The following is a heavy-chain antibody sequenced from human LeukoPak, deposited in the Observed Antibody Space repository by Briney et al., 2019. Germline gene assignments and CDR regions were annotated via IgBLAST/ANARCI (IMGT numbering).Heavy chain of an antibody. CDR1: GGSISSSNW. D-gene: IGHD5-24*01. V-gene: IGHV4-4*02. CDR2: IYHSGST. CDR3: ARHGMATTSYYYYYYYMDV. Sequence: SSGTLSLTCAVSGGSISSSNWWSWIRQPPGQGLEWIGEIYHSGSTNYNPSLKSRVTISVDKSKTQFSLKLSSVTAADTAVYYCARHGMATTSYYYYYYYMDVWGKGTTVTVSS. J-gene: IGHJ6*03.